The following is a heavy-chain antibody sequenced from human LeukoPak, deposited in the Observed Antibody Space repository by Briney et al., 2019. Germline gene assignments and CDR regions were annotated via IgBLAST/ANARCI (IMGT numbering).Heavy chain of an antibody. Sequence: GESLKISCKGSGYSFTSYWIGWVRQMPGKGLEWMGIIYPGYSDTRYSPSFQGPVYISADKSISTGYLQWSSLKASDNAMYYCARSRGSGYYNHWGQGTLVTVSS. CDR2: IYPGYSDT. CDR3: ARSRGSGYYNH. D-gene: IGHD3-3*01. CDR1: GYSFTSYW. V-gene: IGHV5-51*01. J-gene: IGHJ5*02.